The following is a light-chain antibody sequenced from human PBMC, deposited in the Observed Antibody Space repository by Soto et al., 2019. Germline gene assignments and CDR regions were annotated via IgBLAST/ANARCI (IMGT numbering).Light chain of an antibody. CDR3: QQSYSSPYT. CDR2: AAS. Sequence: IQMTQSPSSLSASVGGIVTITCRASQTISSYLNWYQQTPGRAPALLISAASTLQSGVPSRFSDSGSGTDFTLTISSLQPEDFATYYCQQSYSSPYTFGQGTKLEIK. V-gene: IGKV1-39*01. CDR1: QTISSY. J-gene: IGKJ2*01.